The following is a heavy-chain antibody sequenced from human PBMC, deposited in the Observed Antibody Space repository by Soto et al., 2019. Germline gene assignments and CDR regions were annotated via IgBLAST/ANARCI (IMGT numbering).Heavy chain of an antibody. J-gene: IGHJ3*02. D-gene: IGHD3-10*01. V-gene: IGHV3-13*01. Sequence: GGSLRLSCAASGFTFSSYDMHWVRQATGKGLEWVSAIGTAGDTYYPGSVKGRFTISRENAKNSLYLQMNSLRAEDTAVYYCARGRLWFGELLPGDAFDIWGQGTMVTVSS. CDR2: IGTAGDT. CDR1: GFTFSSYD. CDR3: ARGRLWFGELLPGDAFDI.